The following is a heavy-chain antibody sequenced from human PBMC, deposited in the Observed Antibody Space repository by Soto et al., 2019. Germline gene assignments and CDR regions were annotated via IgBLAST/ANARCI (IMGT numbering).Heavy chain of an antibody. CDR1: GFTFSTFA. CDR3: AKDGDYDSYGYYYPGRPKTYFGMDG. Sequence: PGGSLRLSCAASGFTFSTFAMSWVRQAPGKGMEWVSAISGSGGTTYNADSVKGRFTISRDNSKNTLYLQMNSLRDEDTAVDLCAKDGDYDSYGYYYPGRPKTYFGMDGWGPVTTVPASS. J-gene: IGHJ6*02. CDR2: ISGSGGTT. V-gene: IGHV3-23*01. D-gene: IGHD3-22*01.